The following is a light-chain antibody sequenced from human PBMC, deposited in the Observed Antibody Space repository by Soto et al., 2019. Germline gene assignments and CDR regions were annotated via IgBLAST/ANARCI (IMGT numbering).Light chain of an antibody. Sequence: QSALTQPASVSGSPGQSITISCTGTSSDVGNYKYVSWYQQHPGKAPKLMIYEVSNRPSGVSNRFSGSKSGNTASLTISGLQAEDETDYYCFSYTSSGTYVFGAVTKVTV. V-gene: IGLV2-14*01. CDR3: FSYTSSGTYV. CDR1: SSDVGNYKY. J-gene: IGLJ1*01. CDR2: EVS.